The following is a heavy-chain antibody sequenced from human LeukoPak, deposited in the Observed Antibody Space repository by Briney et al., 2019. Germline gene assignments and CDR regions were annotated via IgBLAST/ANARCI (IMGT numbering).Heavy chain of an antibody. CDR1: GGTFSSYA. Sequence: ASVKVSCKASGGTFSSYAISWVRQAPGQGLEWMGWINPNSGGTNYAQKFQGRVTMTRDTSISTAYMELSRLRSDDTAVYYCARPKDVLSGRAWYYFDYWGQGTLVTVSS. D-gene: IGHD2-8*01. V-gene: IGHV1-2*02. CDR3: ARPKDVLSGRAWYYFDY. CDR2: INPNSGGT. J-gene: IGHJ4*02.